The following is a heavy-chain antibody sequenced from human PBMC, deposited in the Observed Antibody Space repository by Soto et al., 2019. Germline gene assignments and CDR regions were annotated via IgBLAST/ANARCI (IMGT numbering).Heavy chain of an antibody. CDR1: GGTIGSNY. D-gene: IGHD5-18*01. CDR3: ARNSVLGYGFGQYYFES. CDR2: ISDSGST. J-gene: IGHJ4*02. Sequence: PTETLSLTCTDSGGTIGSNYRSWIRQPPGKGLEWIGYISDSGSTNYKPSLKSRVTISEDMSKNQLSLNLTSVTAADTSIYYCARNSVLGYGFGQYYFESWGQGTLVTVSS. V-gene: IGHV4-59*01.